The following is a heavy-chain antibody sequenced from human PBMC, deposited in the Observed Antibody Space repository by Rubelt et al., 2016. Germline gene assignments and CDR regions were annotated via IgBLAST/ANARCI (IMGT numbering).Heavy chain of an antibody. CDR2: IYYSGST. J-gene: IGHJ3*02. CDR1: GGSISSYY. CDR3: QWIPAAPVGVAFDI. V-gene: IGHV4-59*12. D-gene: IGHD2-2*01. Sequence: QVQLQESGPGLVKPSETLSLTCTVSGGSISSYYWSWIRLPPGKGLEWIGYIYYSGSTNYNPSPESCVTLAVETSKNQFALKLSAVTAADTAVYDCQWIPAAPVGVAFDIWGRGTMVTVSS.